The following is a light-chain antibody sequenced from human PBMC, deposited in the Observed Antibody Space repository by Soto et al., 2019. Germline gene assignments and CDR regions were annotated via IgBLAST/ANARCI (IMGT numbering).Light chain of an antibody. CDR2: GAS. CDR1: QSVGSNY. J-gene: IGKJ3*01. CDR3: HHYDNFPRDT. Sequence: EIVLTQSPGTLSLSPGERATLYCRASQSVGSNYLAWYQQKPGQAPRVLIYGASSRATGIPDRFSGSGSGADFTLTISRLEPEDFATYFCHHYDNFPRDTFGPGTRVEIK. V-gene: IGKV3-20*01.